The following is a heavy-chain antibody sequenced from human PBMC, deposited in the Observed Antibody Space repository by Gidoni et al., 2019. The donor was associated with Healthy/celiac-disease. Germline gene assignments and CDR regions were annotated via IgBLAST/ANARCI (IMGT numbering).Heavy chain of an antibody. Sequence: EVQLVESGGVVVQPGGSLRLSCDASGFTFEDYTMHWVRQAPGKGLEWVSLISWDGGSTYYADSVKGRFTISRDNSKNSLYLQMNSLRTEDTALYYCAKDTEGGLAVAGSWLGNWGQGTLVTVSS. CDR1: GFTFEDYT. CDR3: AKDTEGGLAVAGSWLGN. CDR2: ISWDGGST. D-gene: IGHD6-19*01. J-gene: IGHJ4*02. V-gene: IGHV3-43*01.